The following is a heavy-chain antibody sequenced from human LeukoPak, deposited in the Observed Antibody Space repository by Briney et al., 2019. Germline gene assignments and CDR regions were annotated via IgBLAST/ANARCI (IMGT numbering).Heavy chain of an antibody. CDR1: GFTFSSYG. CDR3: AKVGCSSTSCSLTWYYYGMDV. J-gene: IGHJ6*01. D-gene: IGHD2-2*01. CDR2: ISYDGSNK. V-gene: IGHV3-30*18. Sequence: GRSLRLSCAASGFTFSSYGMHWVRQAPGKGLGWVAVISYDGSNKYYADSVKGRFTISRDNSKNTLYLQMNSLRAEDTAVYYCAKVGCSSTSCSLTWYYYGMDVWGKGPRSPSPQ.